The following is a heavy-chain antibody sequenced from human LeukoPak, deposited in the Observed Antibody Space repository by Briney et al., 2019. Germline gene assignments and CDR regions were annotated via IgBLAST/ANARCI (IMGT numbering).Heavy chain of an antibody. D-gene: IGHD3-22*01. CDR1: GGSISSYY. V-gene: IGHV4-34*01. Sequence: SETLSLTCTVSGGSISSYYWSWIRQPPGKGLEWIGEINHSGSTNYNPSLKSRVTISVDTSKNQFSLKLSSVTAADTAVYYCASRYDSSGEDYWGQGTLVTVSS. CDR3: ASRYDSSGEDY. CDR2: INHSGST. J-gene: IGHJ4*02.